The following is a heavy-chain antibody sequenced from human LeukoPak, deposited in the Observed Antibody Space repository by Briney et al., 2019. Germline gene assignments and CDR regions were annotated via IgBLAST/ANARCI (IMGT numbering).Heavy chain of an antibody. CDR3: ARAYSSGWLFDY. V-gene: IGHV3-20*04. Sequence: GGSLRLSCAASGFTFDDYGMSWVRQAPGKGLEWVSGINWNGGSTGYADSVKGRFTISRDNAKNSLYLQMNSLRAEDTAVYYCARAYSSGWLFDYWGQGTLVTVSS. CDR2: INWNGGST. D-gene: IGHD6-19*01. J-gene: IGHJ4*02. CDR1: GFTFDDYG.